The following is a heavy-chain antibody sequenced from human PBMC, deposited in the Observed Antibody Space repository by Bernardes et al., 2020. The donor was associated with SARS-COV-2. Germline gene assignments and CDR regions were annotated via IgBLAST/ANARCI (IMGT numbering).Heavy chain of an antibody. CDR2: FYPEDGET. D-gene: IGHD3-22*01. CDR1: GYSLTDLS. V-gene: IGHV1-24*01. J-gene: IGHJ4*02. CDR3: ATHLESFFDTGPHYYNY. Sequence: ASVKVSCKLSGYSLTDLSLHWVRQVPAKGLEWMASFYPEDGETIYAQKFLGRVTMTEDTSTDTAYMDLSSLTSEDTAVYYCATHLESFFDTGPHYYNYWGQGTLVTVSS.